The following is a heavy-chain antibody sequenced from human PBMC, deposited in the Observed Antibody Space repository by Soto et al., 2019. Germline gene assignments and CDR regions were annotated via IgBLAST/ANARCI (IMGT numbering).Heavy chain of an antibody. CDR3: ARGDGYSYVSRVNWFDP. J-gene: IGHJ5*02. D-gene: IGHD5-18*01. Sequence: QVQLQESGPGLVTPSGTLSLTCAVFDDSISSSNWWSWVRQPPGKGLEWIGEIFHSGGTNYNPSLKSRVTISVDKSKNQFSLKLTSITAGDTAIYYCARGDGYSYVSRVNWFDPWGQGILVTVSS. CDR2: IFHSGGT. V-gene: IGHV4-4*02. CDR1: DDSISSSNW.